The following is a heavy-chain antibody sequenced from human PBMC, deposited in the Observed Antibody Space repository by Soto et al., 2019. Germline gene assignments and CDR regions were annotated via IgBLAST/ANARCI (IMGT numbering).Heavy chain of an antibody. CDR2: FDPEDGET. D-gene: IGHD7-27*01. J-gene: IGHJ3*02. CDR1: GYTLTELS. CDR3: ADFVGDKWGNAFDI. Sequence: ASVKVSCKVSGYTLTELSMHWVRQAPGKGLEWMGGFDPEDGETIYAQKFQGRATMTEDTSTDTAYMELSSLRSEDTAVYYCADFVGDKWGNAFDIWGQGTMVTVSS. V-gene: IGHV1-24*01.